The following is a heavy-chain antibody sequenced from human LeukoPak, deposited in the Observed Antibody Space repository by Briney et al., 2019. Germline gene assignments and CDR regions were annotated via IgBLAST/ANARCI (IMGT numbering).Heavy chain of an antibody. CDR2: IKYDGSEQ. Sequence: PGGSLRLSCAASRFTFSSYSMNWVRQAPGKGLEWVANIKYDGSEQYYVDSVKGRFTISRDNAENSLYLQMNSLRAEDTAVYYCARPYCSGGSCYSPPDYWGQGTPVTVSS. V-gene: IGHV3-7*01. CDR1: RFTFSSYS. CDR3: ARPYCSGGSCYSPPDY. D-gene: IGHD2-15*01. J-gene: IGHJ4*02.